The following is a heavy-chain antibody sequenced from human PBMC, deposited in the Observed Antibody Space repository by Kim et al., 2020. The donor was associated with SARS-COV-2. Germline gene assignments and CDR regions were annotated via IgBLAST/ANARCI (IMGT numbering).Heavy chain of an antibody. D-gene: IGHD3-22*01. CDR3: ASISYDSSGYFD. V-gene: IGHV1-2*02. Sequence: YAQKFQGRVTMTRDTSISTAYMELSRLRSDDTAVYYCASISYDSSGYFDWGQGTLVTVSS. J-gene: IGHJ4*02.